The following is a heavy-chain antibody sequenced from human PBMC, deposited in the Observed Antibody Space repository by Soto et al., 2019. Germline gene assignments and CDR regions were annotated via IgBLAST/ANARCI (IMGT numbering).Heavy chain of an antibody. V-gene: IGHV3-21*06. Sequence: GGSLRLSCAASGFTFTRYSMNWVRQAPGKGLEWVSSISSTTNYIYYGDSMKGRFTISRDNAKNSLYLEMNSLRAEDTAVYYCARESEDLTSNFDYWRQRTLVTVSS. CDR1: GFTFTRYS. CDR2: ISSTTNYI. J-gene: IGHJ4*02. CDR3: ARESEDLTSNFDY.